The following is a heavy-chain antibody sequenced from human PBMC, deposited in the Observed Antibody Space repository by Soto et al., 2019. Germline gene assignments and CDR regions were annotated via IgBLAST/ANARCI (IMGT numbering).Heavy chain of an antibody. J-gene: IGHJ4*02. CDR3: ARDSLWFGELSAGDY. Sequence: VQLVESGGGVVQPGRSLRLSCAASGFTFSSYGMHWVRQAPGKGLEWVAVIWYDGSNKYYADSVKGRFTISRDNSKNTLYLQMNSLRAEDTAVYYCARDSLWFGELSAGDYWGQGTLVTVSS. CDR2: IWYDGSNK. CDR1: GFTFSSYG. D-gene: IGHD3-10*01. V-gene: IGHV3-33*01.